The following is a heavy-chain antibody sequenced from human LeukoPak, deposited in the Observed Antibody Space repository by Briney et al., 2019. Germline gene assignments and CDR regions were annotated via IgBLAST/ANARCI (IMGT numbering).Heavy chain of an antibody. CDR3: ARLGYCSGGSCQSFDY. V-gene: IGHV1-46*01. Sequence: ASVKVSCKASEYTFTNYYMHWVRQAPGQGLEWMGIINPSGGSTSYAQKFQGRVTMTRDTSTSTVYMELSSLRSEDTAVYYCARLGYCSGGSCQSFDYWGQGTLVTVSS. CDR2: INPSGGST. CDR1: EYTFTNYY. J-gene: IGHJ4*02. D-gene: IGHD2-15*01.